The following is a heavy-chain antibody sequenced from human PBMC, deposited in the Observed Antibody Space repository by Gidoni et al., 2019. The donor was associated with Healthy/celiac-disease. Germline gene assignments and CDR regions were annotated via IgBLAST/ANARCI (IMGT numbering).Heavy chain of an antibody. V-gene: IGHV4-30-4*01. J-gene: IGHJ3*02. CDR3: SGTSRARDAFDI. CDR1: GGSISSGGYY. Sequence: QVQLQESGPGLVKPSQTLSLTCAVPGGSISSGGYYWSWIRQPPGKGLEWIGYIYYSGSTYYNPSLKSRVTISVDTSKNKFSLKLSSVTAADTAVYYCSGTSRARDAFDIWGQGTMVTVSS. CDR2: IYYSGST.